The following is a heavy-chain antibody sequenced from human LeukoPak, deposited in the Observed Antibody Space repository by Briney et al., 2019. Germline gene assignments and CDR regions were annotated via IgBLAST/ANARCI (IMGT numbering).Heavy chain of an antibody. CDR3: AREVGIAARPVEASVVGQPKYGMDL. Sequence: ASVKVSCKAPGGTFSSYAISWVRQAPGQGLEWMGGIIPIFGTANYAQKFQGRVTITADESTSTAYMELSSLRSEDTAVYYCAREVGIAARPVEASVVGQPKYGMDLWGQGTTVTVSS. D-gene: IGHD6-6*01. J-gene: IGHJ6*02. CDR2: IIPIFGTA. CDR1: GGTFSSYA. V-gene: IGHV1-69*13.